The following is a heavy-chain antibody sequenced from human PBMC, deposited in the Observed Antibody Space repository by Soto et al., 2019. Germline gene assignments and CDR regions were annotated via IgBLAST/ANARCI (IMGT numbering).Heavy chain of an antibody. CDR3: ATSVRIAPTGEDGMDV. CDR1: GGTFSIYG. J-gene: IGHJ6*02. CDR2: IIPILTTP. V-gene: IGHV1-69*13. Sequence: SVKVSCKASGGTFSIYGFSWVRQAPGQGPELIGGIIPILTTPNYAQKFQGRVTIVADESTTTVYMELSSLKFEDTAVYYCATSVRIAPTGEDGMDVWGQGTSVTVSS. D-gene: IGHD2-8*02.